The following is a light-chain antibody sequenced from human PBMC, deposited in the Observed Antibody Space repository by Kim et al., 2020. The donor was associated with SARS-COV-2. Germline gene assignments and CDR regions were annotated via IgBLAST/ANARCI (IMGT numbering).Light chain of an antibody. Sequence: SVKLTCTLSSGHSSYIIAWHQQQPGKAPRYLMKLEGSGSYNKGSGVPARFSGSSSGADRYLTISNLQSEDEADYYCETWDSNTRVFGGGTQLTVL. CDR2: LEGSGSY. J-gene: IGLJ3*02. CDR3: ETWDSNTRV. V-gene: IGLV4-60*03. CDR1: SGHSSYI.